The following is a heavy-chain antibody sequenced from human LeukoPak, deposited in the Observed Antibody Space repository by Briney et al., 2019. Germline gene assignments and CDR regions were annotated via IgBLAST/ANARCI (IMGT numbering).Heavy chain of an antibody. V-gene: IGHV3-23*01. D-gene: IGHD7-27*01. J-gene: IGHJ4*02. CDR3: AKDRRAHWGYFDY. Sequence: GGSLRLSCAASGFTFTSYAVSWVRQAPGKGLEWVSAISGSGGSTYYADSVKGRFTISRDNSKNTLYLQMNGLRAEDTAVYYCAKDRRAHWGYFDYWGQGTLVTVSS. CDR2: ISGSGGST. CDR1: GFTFTSYA.